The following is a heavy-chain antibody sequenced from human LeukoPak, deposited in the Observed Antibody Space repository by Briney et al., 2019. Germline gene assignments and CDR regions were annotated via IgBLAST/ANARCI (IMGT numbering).Heavy chain of an antibody. CDR1: GFTFSGHN. CDR2: VSISSGTI. D-gene: IGHD3-16*01. V-gene: IGHV3-48*04. Sequence: GGSLRLSCAASGFTFSGHNMNWVRQAPGKGLEWISFVSISSGTIYYADSVNGRFRISRDNAKSSLDLEMNSLRAEDTAVYYCARAMSTFGGVRNYFDSWGQGTLVTVSS. J-gene: IGHJ4*02. CDR3: ARAMSTFGGVRNYFDS.